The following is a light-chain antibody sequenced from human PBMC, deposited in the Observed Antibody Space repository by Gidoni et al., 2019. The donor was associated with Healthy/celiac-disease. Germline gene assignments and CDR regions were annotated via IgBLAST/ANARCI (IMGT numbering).Light chain of an antibody. J-gene: IGLJ2*01. V-gene: IGLV3-1*01. Sequence: SYELTQPPSVSVSPGQTASITCSGDQLGDKYACWYQQKPGQSPVLVIYQDSKRPSGIPERFSGSNSRNTATLTISGTQAMDEADYSCQAWDSSTVVFGGGTKLTVL. CDR2: QDS. CDR3: QAWDSSTVV. CDR1: QLGDKY.